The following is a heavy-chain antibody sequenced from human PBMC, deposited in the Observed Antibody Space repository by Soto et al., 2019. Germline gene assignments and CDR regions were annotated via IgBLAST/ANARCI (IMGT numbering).Heavy chain of an antibody. CDR2: AHYTGRT. CDR1: GGSVNSGSYY. Sequence: SETLSLTCSVSGGSVNSGSYYWNWIRQTPGKGLEWIGHAHYTGRTSYNPSLKSRVSISLVTSKNEFSLKLTSLTAADTAVYDCGRGYDFVWGGGGYRPPHCLDYWGQGTLVTVSS. V-gene: IGHV4-61*01. D-gene: IGHD3-16*01. J-gene: IGHJ4*02. CDR3: GRGYDFVWGGGGYRPPHCLDY.